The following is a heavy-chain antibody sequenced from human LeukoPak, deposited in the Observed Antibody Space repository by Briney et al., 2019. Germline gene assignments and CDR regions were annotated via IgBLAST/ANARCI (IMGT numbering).Heavy chain of an antibody. J-gene: IGHJ6*03. CDR3: ARDGYSYGHEYYMDV. V-gene: IGHV4-59*01. Sequence: SETLSLTCTVSGGSIINYYWTWIRQPPGKGLEWIGHIYYSGSTNYNPSLKSRVTISVDTSKNQFSLKLSSVTAADTAVYYCARDGYSYGHEYYMDVWGKGTTVTISS. CDR2: IYYSGST. CDR1: GGSIINYY. D-gene: IGHD5-18*01.